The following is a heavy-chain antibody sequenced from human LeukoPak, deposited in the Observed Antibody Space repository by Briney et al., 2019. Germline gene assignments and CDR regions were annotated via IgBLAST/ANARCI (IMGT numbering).Heavy chain of an antibody. D-gene: IGHD6-19*01. J-gene: IGHJ4*02. Sequence: APVKVSCKASGYTFTGYYMHWVRQAPGQGLEWMGWINPNSGGTNYAQKFQGRVTMTRDTSISTAYMELSRLRSDDTAVYYCARAPYSSGWYDYWGQGTLVTVSS. CDR1: GYTFTGYY. CDR2: INPNSGGT. CDR3: ARAPYSSGWYDY. V-gene: IGHV1-2*02.